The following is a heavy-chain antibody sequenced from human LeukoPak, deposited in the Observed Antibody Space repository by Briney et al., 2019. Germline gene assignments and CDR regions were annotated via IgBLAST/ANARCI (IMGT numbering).Heavy chain of an antibody. D-gene: IGHD6-19*01. J-gene: IGHJ4*02. Sequence: SETLSLTCTVSGGSISNSNYYWGWLRQPPGKGLEWIGGAYYSGTTYYSPSLKSRVTISVDTSRNHFPLNLNSVTAADTAVYYCARHSSSAWYYYFDYWGQGTLVTVSS. CDR2: AYYSGTT. CDR3: ARHSSSAWYYYFDY. V-gene: IGHV4-39*01. CDR1: GGSISNSNYY.